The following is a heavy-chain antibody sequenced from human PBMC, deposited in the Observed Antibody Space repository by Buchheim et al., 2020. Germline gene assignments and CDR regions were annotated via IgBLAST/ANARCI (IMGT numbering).Heavy chain of an antibody. CDR3: ARGRRDFWSGYYISGVNWFDP. CDR2: INHSGST. D-gene: IGHD3-3*01. CDR1: GGSISSSNW. V-gene: IGHV4-4*02. J-gene: IGHJ5*02. Sequence: QVQLQESGPGLVKPSGTLSLTCAVSGGSISSSNWWSWVRQPPGKGLEWIGEINHSGSTIYNPSLKSRLTESVDTSKNQFSLKLSSVTAADTAVYYCARGRRDFWSGYYISGVNWFDPWGQGTL.